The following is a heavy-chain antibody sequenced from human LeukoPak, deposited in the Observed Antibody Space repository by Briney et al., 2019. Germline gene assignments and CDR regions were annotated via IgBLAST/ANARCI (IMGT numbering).Heavy chain of an antibody. CDR3: ARDFGIAARPSESPYYMDV. CDR2: INPSGGST. D-gene: IGHD6-6*01. J-gene: IGHJ6*03. Sequence: ASVKVSCKASGYTFTSYYMHWVRQAPGQGLEWMGIINPSGGSTSYAQKFQGRVTMTRDTSTSTVYMELSSLRSEDTAVYYCARDFGIAARPSESPYYMDVWAKGPRSPSP. V-gene: IGHV1-46*01. CDR1: GYTFTSYY.